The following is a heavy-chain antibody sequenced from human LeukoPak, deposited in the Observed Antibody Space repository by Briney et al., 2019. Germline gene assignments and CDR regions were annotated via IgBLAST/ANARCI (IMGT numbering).Heavy chain of an antibody. CDR1: GGTFSSYA. D-gene: IGHD6-13*01. CDR3: ARDLGASIAAAGAS. V-gene: IGHV1-69*05. Sequence: GASVKVSXKASGGTFSSYAISWVRQAPGQGLEWMGGIIPIFGTANYAQKFQGRVTITTDESTSTAYMELSSLRSEDTAEYYCARDLGASIAAAGASWGQGTLVTVSS. CDR2: IIPIFGTA. J-gene: IGHJ5*02.